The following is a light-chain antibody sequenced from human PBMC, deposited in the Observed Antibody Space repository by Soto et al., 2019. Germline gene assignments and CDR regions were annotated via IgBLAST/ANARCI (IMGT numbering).Light chain of an antibody. Sequence: DIHLTQSPSFLSASVGDRVTITCRPSQAVPNNMAWYQQKPGKPPKLLIYEESTLHSGVPSRFSGRKSGTQFTLTIDSLQPEDFATYYCQQVNYYPFTFGGGTRVEIK. CDR2: EES. V-gene: IGKV1-9*01. J-gene: IGKJ4*01. CDR3: QQVNYYPFT. CDR1: QAVPNN.